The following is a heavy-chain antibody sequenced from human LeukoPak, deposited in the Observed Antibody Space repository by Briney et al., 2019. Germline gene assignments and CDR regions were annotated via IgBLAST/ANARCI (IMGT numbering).Heavy chain of an antibody. J-gene: IGHJ4*02. V-gene: IGHV5-51*01. CDR3: ARLEDIVVVVAVTGASLDY. D-gene: IGHD2-15*01. Sequence: PGESLKISCKGSGYSFTSYWIGWVRQMPGKGLEWMGTIYPGDSDTRYSPSFKGQVTISADKSISTAYLQWSSLTASDTPMYYCARLEDIVVVVAVTGASLDYWGQGTLVTVSS. CDR1: GYSFTSYW. CDR2: IYPGDSDT.